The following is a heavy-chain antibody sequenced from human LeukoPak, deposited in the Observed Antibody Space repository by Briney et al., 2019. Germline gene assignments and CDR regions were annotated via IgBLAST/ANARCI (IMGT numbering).Heavy chain of an antibody. J-gene: IGHJ4*02. D-gene: IGHD3-10*01. V-gene: IGHV3-21*01. CDR3: ARDFSGGFDY. Sequence: GGSLRLSCAASGFTFGSYSMNWVRQAPGKGLEWVSSISSSSSYIYYADSVKGRFTISRDNAKNSLYLQMNSLRAEDTAVYYCARDFSGGFDYWGQGTLVTVSS. CDR2: ISSSSSYI. CDR1: GFTFGSYS.